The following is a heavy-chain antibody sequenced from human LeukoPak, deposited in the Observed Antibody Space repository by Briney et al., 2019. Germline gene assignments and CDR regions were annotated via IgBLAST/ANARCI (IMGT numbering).Heavy chain of an antibody. V-gene: IGHV1-69*04. J-gene: IGHJ6*02. CDR1: GGTFSSYA. CDR2: IIPILGIA. D-gene: IGHD2-2*01. CDR3: ARDCSSTSCHYYYYGMDV. Sequence: SVKVSCKASGGTFSSYAISWVRQAPGQGLEWMGRIIPILGIANYAQKFQGRVTITADKSTSTAYMELSSLRSVDTAVYYCARDCSSTSCHYYYYGMDVWGQGTTVTVSS.